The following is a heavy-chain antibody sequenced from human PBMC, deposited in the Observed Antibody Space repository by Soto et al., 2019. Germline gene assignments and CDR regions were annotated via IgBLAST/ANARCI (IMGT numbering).Heavy chain of an antibody. CDR1: GDTFSNHT. CDR2: IIPMLGVA. Sequence: SVKVSCKASGDTFSNHTISWVRQAPGQGLEWMGRIIPMLGVANYAQKFQGRVTITADKSTSTAYMELSSLRSADTAVYYCAKGSPYYYGSGSYLFFDYWGQGTLVTVSS. J-gene: IGHJ4*02. CDR3: AKGSPYYYGSGSYLFFDY. V-gene: IGHV1-69*02. D-gene: IGHD3-10*01.